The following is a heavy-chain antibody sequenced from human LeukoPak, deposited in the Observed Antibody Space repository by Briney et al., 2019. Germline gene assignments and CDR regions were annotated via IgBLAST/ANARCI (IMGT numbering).Heavy chain of an antibody. V-gene: IGHV6-1*01. D-gene: IGHD3-9*01. CDR2: TYYRSKWYN. CDR3: AKHRDDILTGYYSEFDY. Sequence: SQTLSLTCAISGDSVSSNSAPWHWIRQSPSRGLEWLGRTYYRSKWYNDYAVSVKSRISINPDTSKNQFSLQLNSVTPEDTAVYYGAKHRDDILTGYYSEFDYWGQGTLVTVSS. J-gene: IGHJ4*02. CDR1: GDSVSSNSAP.